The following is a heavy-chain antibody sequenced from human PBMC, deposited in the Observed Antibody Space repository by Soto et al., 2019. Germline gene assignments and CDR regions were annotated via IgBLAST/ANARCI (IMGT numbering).Heavy chain of an antibody. CDR3: EHAGYCTNGVCYGY. V-gene: IGHV2-5*01. D-gene: IGHD2-8*01. CDR1: GFSLSTRGVG. J-gene: IGHJ4*02. Sequence: QITLKESGPTLVKPTQTLTLTCTFSGFSLSTRGVGVGWIRQPPGKALEWLALIYWNDDKRYSPSLKSRLTITKDTSKNQVVLTMTNMDPVDTATYYCEHAGYCTNGVCYGYWGQGTLVTVSS. CDR2: IYWNDDK.